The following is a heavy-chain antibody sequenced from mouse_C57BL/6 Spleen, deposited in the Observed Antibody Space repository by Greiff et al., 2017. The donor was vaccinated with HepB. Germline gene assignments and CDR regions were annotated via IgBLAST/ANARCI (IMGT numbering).Heavy chain of an antibody. CDR3: ARRYYGSNYFDY. V-gene: IGHV1-63*01. Sequence: VKLQESGAELVRPGTSVKMSCKASGYTFTNYWIGWAKQRPGHGLEWIGDIYPGGGYTNYNEKFKGKATLTADKSSSTAYMQFSSLTSEDSAIYYCARRYYGSNYFDYWGQGTTLTVSS. CDR2: IYPGGGYT. CDR1: GYTFTNYW. J-gene: IGHJ2*01. D-gene: IGHD1-1*01.